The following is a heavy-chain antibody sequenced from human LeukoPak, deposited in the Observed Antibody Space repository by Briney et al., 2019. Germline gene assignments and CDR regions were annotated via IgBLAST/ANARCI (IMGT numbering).Heavy chain of an antibody. V-gene: IGHV3-53*01. CDR3: ASGPYYDPPYYYYYMDV. D-gene: IGHD3-3*01. CDR2: IYSGGST. CDR1: GFTVSSNY. J-gene: IGHJ6*03. Sequence: GGSLSLSCAASGFTVSSNYMSWVRQAPGKGLEWVSVIYSGGSTYYADSVKGRFTIPRDNSKNTLYLQMNSLRAEDTAVYYCASGPYYDPPYYYYYMDVWGKGTTVTVSS.